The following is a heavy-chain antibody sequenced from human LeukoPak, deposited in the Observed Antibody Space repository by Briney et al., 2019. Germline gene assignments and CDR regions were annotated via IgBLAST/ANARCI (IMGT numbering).Heavy chain of an antibody. CDR1: GGTFISYA. CDR2: IIPILGTA. D-gene: IGHD4-17*01. Sequence: SVKVSFKASGGTFISYAISWVRHAPPQGLEWMGGIIPILGTANYAQKFHGRVTITADKSTSTPSLERSSLRAEAPAVVSCARVFTVTINWFDPWGQGTLVTVSS. J-gene: IGHJ5*02. CDR3: ARVFTVTINWFDP. V-gene: IGHV1-69*06.